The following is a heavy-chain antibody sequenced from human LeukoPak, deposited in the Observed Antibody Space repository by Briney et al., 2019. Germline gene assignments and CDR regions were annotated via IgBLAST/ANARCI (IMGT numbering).Heavy chain of an antibody. CDR2: INPSGGST. V-gene: IGHV1-46*01. D-gene: IGHD2-2*03. CDR1: GYTFTSYD. J-gene: IGHJ5*02. CDR3: AREVDIVVVPADQWWFDP. Sequence: EASVKVSCKASGYTFTSYDINWVRQAPGQGLEWMGIINPSGGSTSYAQKFQGRVTMTRDTSTSTVYMELSSLRSEDTAVYYCAREVDIVVVPADQWWFDPWGQGTLVTVSS.